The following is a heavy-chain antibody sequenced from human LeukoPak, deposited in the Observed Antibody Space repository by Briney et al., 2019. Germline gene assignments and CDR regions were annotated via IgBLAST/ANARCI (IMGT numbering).Heavy chain of an antibody. D-gene: IGHD2-15*01. CDR1: GFTFSSYA. Sequence: PGGSLRLSCAASGFTFSSYAMHWVRQAPGKGLEWVAVISYDGSNKYYADSVKGRFTISRDNSKNTLYLQMNSLRAEDTAVYYCARDPPDIVVVVAASWVRGAFDIWGQGTMVTVSS. V-gene: IGHV3-30-3*01. J-gene: IGHJ3*02. CDR2: ISYDGSNK. CDR3: ARDPPDIVVVVAASWVRGAFDI.